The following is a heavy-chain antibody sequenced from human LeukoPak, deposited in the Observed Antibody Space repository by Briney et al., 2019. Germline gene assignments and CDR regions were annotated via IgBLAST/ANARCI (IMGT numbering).Heavy chain of an antibody. CDR3: ARAYGSGSYYNWFDP. J-gene: IGHJ5*02. D-gene: IGHD3-10*01. CDR1: GYSFTSYW. Sequence: GESLKISCKGSGYSFTSYWIGWVRQMLGKGLEWMGIIYPGDSDTRYSPSFQGQVTISADKSISTAYLQWSSLKASDTAMYYCARAYGSGSYYNWFDPWGQGTLVTVSS. CDR2: IYPGDSDT. V-gene: IGHV5-51*01.